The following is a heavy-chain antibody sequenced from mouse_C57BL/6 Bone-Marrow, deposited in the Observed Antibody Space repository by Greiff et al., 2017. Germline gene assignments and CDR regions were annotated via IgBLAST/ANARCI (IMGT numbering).Heavy chain of an antibody. Sequence: QVQLQQPGAALVKPGASVKMSCKASGYTFTSSWITWVKQRPGQGLEWIGDIYPGSGSTNYNEKFKSKATLTVDTSSSTSYMQLSSLPSENSAVYYCAVYYGYDGWGQGTLVTVSA. V-gene: IGHV1-55*01. J-gene: IGHJ3*02. CDR2: IYPGSGST. CDR1: GYTFTSSW. D-gene: IGHD2-2*01. CDR3: AVYYGYDG.